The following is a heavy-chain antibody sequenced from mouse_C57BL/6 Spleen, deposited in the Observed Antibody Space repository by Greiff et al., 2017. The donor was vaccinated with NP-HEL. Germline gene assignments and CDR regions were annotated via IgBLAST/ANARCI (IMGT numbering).Heavy chain of an antibody. CDR1: GYAFSSSW. Sequence: QVQLQQSGPELVKPGASVKISCKASGYAFSSSWMNWVKQRPGKGLEWIGRIYPGDGDTNYNGKFKGKATLTADKSSSTAYMQLSSLTSEDSAVYFCARSFSITTVVATVDYWGQGTTLTVSS. CDR2: IYPGDGDT. J-gene: IGHJ2*01. D-gene: IGHD1-1*01. V-gene: IGHV1-82*01. CDR3: ARSFSITTVVATVDY.